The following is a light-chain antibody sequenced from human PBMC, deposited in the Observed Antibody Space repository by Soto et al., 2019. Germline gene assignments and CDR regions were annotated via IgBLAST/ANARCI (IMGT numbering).Light chain of an antibody. Sequence: QSALTQPASVSGSPGQSITISCTGTSSDVGGYNYVSWYQQHPGKAPKLMIYEVSNRPSGVSNRFSGSKSGNTASLTISGLQAEDAADYYCSSYTSSSTLPWVFGGGTKVTVL. CDR2: EVS. CDR1: SSDVGGYNY. J-gene: IGLJ3*02. V-gene: IGLV2-14*01. CDR3: SSYTSSSTLPWV.